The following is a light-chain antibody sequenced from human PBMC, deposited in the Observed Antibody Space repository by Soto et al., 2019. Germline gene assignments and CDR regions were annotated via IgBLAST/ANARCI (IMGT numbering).Light chain of an antibody. CDR1: QGVSSY. CDR3: QQYDSTPLT. J-gene: IGKJ1*01. CDR2: AAS. Sequence: DIQLTQSPSLLSASVGDRVTITCRASQGVSSYLAWYQQKPGQAPKLLIYAASTLPTGIPSRFSGSGSGTDFTLTISSLQAEDFAVYYCQQYDSTPLTFGQGTKVDIK. V-gene: IGKV1-9*01.